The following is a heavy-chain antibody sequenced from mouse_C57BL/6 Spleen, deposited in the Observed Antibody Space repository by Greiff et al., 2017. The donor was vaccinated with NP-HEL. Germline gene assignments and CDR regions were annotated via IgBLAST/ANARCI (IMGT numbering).Heavy chain of an antibody. V-gene: IGHV1-74*01. CDR2: IHPSDSDT. Sequence: QVQLQQPGAELVKPGASVKVSCKASGYTFTSYWMHWVKQRPGQGLEWIGRIHPSDSDTNYNQKFKGKATLTVDKSSSTAYMQLSSLTSEDSAVYYCAIWGTTVVDYYAMDYWGQGTSVTVSS. J-gene: IGHJ4*01. CDR1: GYTFTSYW. CDR3: AIWGTTVVDYYAMDY. D-gene: IGHD1-1*01.